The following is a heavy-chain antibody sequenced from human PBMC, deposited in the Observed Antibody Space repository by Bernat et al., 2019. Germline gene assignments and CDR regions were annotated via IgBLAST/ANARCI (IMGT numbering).Heavy chain of an antibody. V-gene: IGHV2-5*02. Sequence: QITLKESGPTLVKPTQTLTLTCTFSGFSLSTSGVGVGWIRQPPGKALEWLALIYWDDDKRYSPSLKSRLTITKDTSKSQVVLTMTNMDPVDTATYCCAHSGRYCSSTSCYYYFDYWGQGTLVTVSS. CDR2: IYWDDDK. D-gene: IGHD2-2*01. CDR3: AHSGRYCSSTSCYYYFDY. J-gene: IGHJ4*02. CDR1: GFSLSTSGVG.